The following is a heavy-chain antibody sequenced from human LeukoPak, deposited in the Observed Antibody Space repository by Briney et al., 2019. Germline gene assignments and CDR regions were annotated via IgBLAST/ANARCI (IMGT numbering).Heavy chain of an antibody. CDR1: GFTFSSYA. D-gene: IGHD2-15*01. J-gene: IGHJ4*02. CDR2: ISGSGGST. V-gene: IGHV3-23*01. Sequence: PGGSLRPSCAASGFTFSSYAMSWVRQAPGKGLEWVSAISGSGGSTYYADSVKGRFTISRDNSKNTLYLQMNSLRAEDTAVYYCAKPHTPYCSGATCYLFDFWGQGTLVTVSS. CDR3: AKPHTPYCSGATCYLFDF.